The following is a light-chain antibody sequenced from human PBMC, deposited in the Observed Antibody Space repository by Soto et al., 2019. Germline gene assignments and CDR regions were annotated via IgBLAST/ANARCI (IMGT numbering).Light chain of an antibody. J-gene: IGKJ1*01. CDR2: AAS. V-gene: IGKV1-39*01. Sequence: DIQITQSPSSLSASVGDRVTITCRASQSISSYLNWYQQKPGKAPKLLIYAASSLQSGVPSRFSGSGSGTDFTLTIISLQPEDFATYYCQQSYSTPRTFGQGTKVDIK. CDR1: QSISSY. CDR3: QQSYSTPRT.